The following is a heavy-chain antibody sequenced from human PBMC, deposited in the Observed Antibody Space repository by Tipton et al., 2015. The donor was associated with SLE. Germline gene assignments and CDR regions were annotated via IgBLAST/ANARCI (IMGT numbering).Heavy chain of an antibody. J-gene: IGHJ4*02. CDR1: GGSISSYY. Sequence: TLSLTCTVSGGSISSYYWRWIRQPPGKGLEWIGDIYYSGSTNYSPSLKSRVTISVDMSKNQFSLKLTSVTAADTAVYYCGRGGLRMRDWIDYWGQGTLVVVSS. V-gene: IGHV4-59*01. D-gene: IGHD4-17*01. CDR2: IYYSGST. CDR3: GRGGLRMRDWIDY.